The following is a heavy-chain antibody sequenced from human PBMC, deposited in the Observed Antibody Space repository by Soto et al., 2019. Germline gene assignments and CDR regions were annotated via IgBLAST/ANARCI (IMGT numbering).Heavy chain of an antibody. D-gene: IGHD3-10*01. CDR2: INPNSGGT. CDR1: GYTFTGYY. V-gene: IGHV1-2*04. CDR3: AREGHYYGSGSYWTD. J-gene: IGHJ4*02. Sequence: QVQLVQSGAEVKKPGASVKVSCKASGYTFTGYYMHWVRQAPGQGLEWMGWINPNSGGTNYAQKFQGWVTMTRYTSISTAYMDLIRLRSDDTAVYYCAREGHYYGSGSYWTDWGQGTLVTVSS.